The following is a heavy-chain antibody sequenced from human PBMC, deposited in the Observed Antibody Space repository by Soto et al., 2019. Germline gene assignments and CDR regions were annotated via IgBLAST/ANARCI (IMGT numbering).Heavy chain of an antibody. Sequence: SETLGLTCIVSGVSITSNSRSWAWFRQPPGKGLESIGNIYYDGNTYYNPSLKSRVTISLDTSKNQFSLRLNSVTAADTAVYYCARSSIVPRLLMYPFDYWGQGTLVT. V-gene: IGHV4-39*01. D-gene: IGHD2-8*01. CDR2: IYYDGNT. CDR1: GVSITSNSRS. J-gene: IGHJ4*02. CDR3: ARSSIVPRLLMYPFDY.